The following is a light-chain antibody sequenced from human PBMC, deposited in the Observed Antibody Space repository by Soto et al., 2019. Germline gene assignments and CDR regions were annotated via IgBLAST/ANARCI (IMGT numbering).Light chain of an antibody. V-gene: IGLV2-14*01. Sequence: QSVLTQPASVSGSAGEALPSSCTGSSSDVGIYNYVSWYQQHPGKVPKLIIYEVSTRHSGVSNRFSGYKSGNTASLTISGLQAEDEADYYCSSYTTSSPRLFGTGTKVTVL. CDR1: SSDVGIYNY. J-gene: IGLJ1*01. CDR3: SSYTTSSPRL. CDR2: EVS.